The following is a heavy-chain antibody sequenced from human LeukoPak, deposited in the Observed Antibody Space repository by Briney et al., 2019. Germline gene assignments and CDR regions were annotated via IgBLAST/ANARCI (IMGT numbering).Heavy chain of an antibody. CDR2: FDPEDGET. CDR3: AGNPIAVAGTGWFDP. J-gene: IGHJ5*02. V-gene: IGHV1-24*01. D-gene: IGHD6-19*01. CDR1: GYTLTELS. Sequence: ASVKVSCKVSGYTLTELSMHWVRQAPGKGLEWMGGFDPEDGETIYAQKFQGRVTMTEDTSTDTAYMELSSLRSEDTAVYYCAGNPIAVAGTGWFDPWGQGTLVTVSS.